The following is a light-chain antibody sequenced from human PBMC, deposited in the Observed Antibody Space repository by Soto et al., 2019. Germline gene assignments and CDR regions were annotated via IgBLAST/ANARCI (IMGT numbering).Light chain of an antibody. V-gene: IGKV3-15*01. CDR1: QSVDIN. CDR3: QQRSNWPSIT. J-gene: IGKJ5*01. Sequence: EIVLTQSPATLSVSPGDRVTLSCRASQSVDINLAWYQQKAGQAPRLLVYGASTKATDMPGRFSGRGSGTEFTLTINNLQSEDFAVYYCQQRSNWPSITFGQGTRLEIK. CDR2: GAS.